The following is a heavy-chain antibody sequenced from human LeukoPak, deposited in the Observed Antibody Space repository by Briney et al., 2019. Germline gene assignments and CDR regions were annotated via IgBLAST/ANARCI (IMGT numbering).Heavy chain of an antibody. CDR1: GGSISSGGYY. V-gene: IGHV4-30-2*01. D-gene: IGHD1-26*01. J-gene: IGHJ4*02. CDR3: AREVGATDY. CDR2: IYHSGST. Sequence: PSETLSLTCTVSGGSISSGGYYWSWIRQPPGKGLEWIGYIYHSGSTYYNPSLKSRVTISVDRSKNQFTLKLSSVTAADTAVYYCAREVGATDYWGQGTLVTVSS.